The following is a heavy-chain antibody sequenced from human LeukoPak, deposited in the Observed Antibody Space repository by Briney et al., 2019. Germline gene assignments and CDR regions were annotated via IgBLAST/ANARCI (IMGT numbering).Heavy chain of an antibody. D-gene: IGHD3-9*01. CDR2: IYYSGST. CDR1: GGSISSYY. Sequence: KSSETLSLTCTVSGGSISSYYWSWIRQPPGKGLEWIGYIYYSGSTNYNPSLKSRVTISVDTSKNQFSLKLSSVTAADTAVYYCARGPYYDILTGYLWGQGTLVTVSS. J-gene: IGHJ5*02. CDR3: ARGPYYDILTGYL. V-gene: IGHV4-59*08.